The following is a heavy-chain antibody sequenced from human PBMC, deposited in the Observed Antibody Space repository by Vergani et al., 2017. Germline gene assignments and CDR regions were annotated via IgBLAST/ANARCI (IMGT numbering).Heavy chain of an antibody. V-gene: IGHV3-23*01. Sequence: EVQLLESGGGLVQPGGSLRLSCAASGFTFSSYAMSWVRQAPGKGLEWVSAISGSGGSTYYADSVKGRFTISRDNSKNTLYLQMNSLRAEDTAVYYCARGKKCGGDCLGNWFDPWGQGTLVTVSS. J-gene: IGHJ5*02. D-gene: IGHD2-21*02. CDR3: ARGKKCGGDCLGNWFDP. CDR2: ISGSGGST. CDR1: GFTFSSYA.